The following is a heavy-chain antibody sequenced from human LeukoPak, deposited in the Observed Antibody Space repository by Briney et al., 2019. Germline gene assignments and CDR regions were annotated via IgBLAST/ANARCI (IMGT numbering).Heavy chain of an antibody. CDR2: INHSGST. Sequence: PSETLSPTCAVYGGSFSGYYWSWIRQPPGKGLEWIGEINHSGSTNYNPSLKSRVTISVGTSKNQFSLKLSSVTAADTAVYYCARGLAYCGGDCYSTYYFDYWGQGTLVTVSS. CDR3: ARGLAYCGGDCYSTYYFDY. D-gene: IGHD2-21*02. J-gene: IGHJ4*02. V-gene: IGHV4-34*01. CDR1: GGSFSGYY.